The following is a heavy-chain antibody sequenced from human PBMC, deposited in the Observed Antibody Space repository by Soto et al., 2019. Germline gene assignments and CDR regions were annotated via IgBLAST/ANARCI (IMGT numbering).Heavy chain of an antibody. J-gene: IGHJ6*02. CDR1: GFTFSSYS. CDR2: ISSSSSYI. D-gene: IGHD2-8*02. V-gene: IGHV3-21*01. Sequence: FLRLSCAASGFTFSSYSMNWVRQAPGKGLEWVSSISSSSSYIYYADSVKGRFTISRDNAKNSLYLQMNSLRAEDTAVYYCARNKVVYAPTGMDVWGQGTTVTVSS. CDR3: ARNKVVYAPTGMDV.